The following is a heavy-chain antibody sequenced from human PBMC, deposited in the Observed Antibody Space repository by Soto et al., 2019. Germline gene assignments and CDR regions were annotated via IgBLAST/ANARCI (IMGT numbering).Heavy chain of an antibody. CDR1: GYTFTSYG. D-gene: IGHD2-15*01. J-gene: IGHJ4*02. V-gene: IGHV1-24*01. CDR3: ATGVVAATYDY. Sequence: ASVKVSCKASGYTFTSYGISWVRQAPGQGLEWMGGFDPEDGETIYAQKIQGRVTMTEDTSTDTAYMELSSLRSEDTAVYYCATGVVAATYDYWGQGTLVTVSS. CDR2: FDPEDGET.